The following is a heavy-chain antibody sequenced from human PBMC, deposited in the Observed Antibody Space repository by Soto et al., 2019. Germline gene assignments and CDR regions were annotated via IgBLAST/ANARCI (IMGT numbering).Heavy chain of an antibody. V-gene: IGHV3-30*04. CDR3: ARVFDIAPQPPGLYYYYLFGMEV. J-gene: IGHJ6*02. Sequence: GGSLRLSCAASGFVFGNFAMHWVRQAPGKGLEWVAVISFDGNSNYYSDSVKGRFTISRDNSKNMLYLQMSSLGAEDTAVYHCARVFDIAPQPPGLYYYYLFGMEVWGQGTTVTVSS. D-gene: IGHD2-15*01. CDR1: GFVFGNFA. CDR2: ISFDGNSN.